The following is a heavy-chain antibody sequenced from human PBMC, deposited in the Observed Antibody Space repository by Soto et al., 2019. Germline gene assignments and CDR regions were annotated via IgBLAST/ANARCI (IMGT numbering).Heavy chain of an antibody. J-gene: IGHJ5*02. CDR3: ARDRLVAATGNNWFDP. CDR1: GGSIRSYY. V-gene: IGHV4-4*07. D-gene: IGHD2-15*01. CDR2: IYASGST. Sequence: QVQLQESGPGLVKPSETLSLTCTVSGGSIRSYYWSWIRQSAGKGLEWFGRIYASGSTNSNPSLKSRVTMSVDTSKNQISLKLISVTAADTAMYYCARDRLVAATGNNWFDPWGQGTLVTVSS.